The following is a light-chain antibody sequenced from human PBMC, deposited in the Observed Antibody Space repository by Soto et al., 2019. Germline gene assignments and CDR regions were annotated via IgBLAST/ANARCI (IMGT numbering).Light chain of an antibody. CDR2: DVS. J-gene: IGLJ1*01. Sequence: QSALTQSASVSGSPGQSITISCTGSSSEVGSSNLDSWYQQHHPGETPKLINYDVSHRPAGVSKRISGSKSGNTASLTISVLQTEDEADYYCSSYTTAATYVFGTGTKVTVL. CDR1: SSEVGSSNL. V-gene: IGLV2-14*03. CDR3: SSYTTAATYV.